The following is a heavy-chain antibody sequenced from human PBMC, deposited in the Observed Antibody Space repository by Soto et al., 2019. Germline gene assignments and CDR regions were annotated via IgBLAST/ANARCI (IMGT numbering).Heavy chain of an antibody. Sequence: GGSLRLSCAASGFTFSSYGMHWVRQAPGKGLEWVAVISYDGSNKYYVDSVKGRFTISRDNSKNTLYLQMNSLRAEDTAVYYCAKRQQQLESYDAFDIWGQGTMVTVSS. D-gene: IGHD6-13*01. V-gene: IGHV3-30*18. J-gene: IGHJ3*02. CDR1: GFTFSSYG. CDR3: AKRQQQLESYDAFDI. CDR2: ISYDGSNK.